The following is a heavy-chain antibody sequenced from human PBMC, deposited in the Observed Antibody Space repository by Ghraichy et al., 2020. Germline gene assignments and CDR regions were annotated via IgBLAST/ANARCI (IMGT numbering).Heavy chain of an antibody. CDR2: MSFDGSHK. D-gene: IGHD6-13*01. J-gene: IGHJ6*02. CDR3: AKRYSHSQVTVKTYAMDV. V-gene: IGHV3-30*18. Sequence: GESLNISCAASGFTFSSYGLHWVRQAPGKGLEWVAVMSFDGSHKYYADSVKGRFTISRDNSKNTLYLQMNSLSAEDTAVYYCAKRYSHSQVTVKTYAMDVWGQGTTVTVSS. CDR1: GFTFSSYG.